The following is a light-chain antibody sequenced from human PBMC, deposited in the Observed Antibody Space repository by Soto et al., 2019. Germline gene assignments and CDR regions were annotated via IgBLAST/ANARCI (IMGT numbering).Light chain of an antibody. CDR3: QQYGSSGT. V-gene: IGKV3-20*01. J-gene: IGKJ1*01. CDR2: GAS. Sequence: EVVLTQSPGTLSLSPGDRASLSCRASQSVSSNLAWYQQKPGQAPRLLISGASGRATGIPDRFSGSGSGTDFTLNISRLEPDDIAVYYCQQYGSSGTFGQGTKVDIK. CDR1: QSVSSN.